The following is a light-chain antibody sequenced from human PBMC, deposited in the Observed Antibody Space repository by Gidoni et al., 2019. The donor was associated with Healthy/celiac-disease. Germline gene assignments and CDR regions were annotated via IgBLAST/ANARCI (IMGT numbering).Light chain of an antibody. CDR3: QQYGSSPQWT. V-gene: IGKV3-20*01. J-gene: IGKJ1*01. Sequence: EIVLTQSPGTLSLSPGERATLSGRASQSVSSSYLAWYQQKPGQAPRLLIYGASSRATGIPDRFSGSGSGTDFTVTISRLEPEDFAVYYCQQYGSSPQWTFGQXTKVEIK. CDR2: GAS. CDR1: QSVSSSY.